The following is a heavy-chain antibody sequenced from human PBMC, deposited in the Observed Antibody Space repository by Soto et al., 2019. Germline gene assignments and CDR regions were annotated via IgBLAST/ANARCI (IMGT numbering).Heavy chain of an antibody. V-gene: IGHV1-18*04. CDR1: GYTFINYG. J-gene: IGHJ5*02. CDR3: ARDPHEYWTSYWFDP. CDR2: ITDYNGST. Sequence: GASVKVSCKASGYTFINYGIIWVRQAPGQGLEWMGWITDYNGSTKYARKFQGRVTMTTDTSTSTAYMELRSLRSDDTAVYYCARDPHEYWTSYWFDPWGQGTLVTVSS. D-gene: IGHD3-3*01.